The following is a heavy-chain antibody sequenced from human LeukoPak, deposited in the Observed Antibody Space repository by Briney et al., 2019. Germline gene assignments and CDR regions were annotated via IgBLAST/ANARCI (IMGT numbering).Heavy chain of an antibody. V-gene: IGHV1-24*01. CDR3: ATGCGSSRNDAYYYGMDV. CDR2: FDPEDGET. J-gene: IGHJ6*02. D-gene: IGHD1-1*01. Sequence: ASVKVSCKVSGYTLTELSMHWVRQAPGKGLEWMGGFDPEDGETIYAQKFQGRVTMTEDTSTDTAYMELSSLRSEDTAVYYCATGCGSSRNDAYYYGMDVWGQGTTVTVSS. CDR1: GYTLTELS.